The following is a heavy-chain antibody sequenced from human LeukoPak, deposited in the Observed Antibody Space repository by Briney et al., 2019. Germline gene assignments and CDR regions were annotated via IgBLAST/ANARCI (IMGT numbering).Heavy chain of an antibody. V-gene: IGHV1-2*02. J-gene: IGHJ6*02. CDR2: INPNSGGT. CDR3: ARDLRFLEWLLYYYYGMDV. Sequence: ASVKVSCKASGYTFTGYYMHWVRQAPGQGLEWMGWINPNSGGTNYAQKFQGRVTMTRDTSISTAYMELSRLRSDDTAVYYCARDLRFLEWLLYYYYGMDVWGQGTTVTVSS. D-gene: IGHD3-3*01. CDR1: GYTFTGYY.